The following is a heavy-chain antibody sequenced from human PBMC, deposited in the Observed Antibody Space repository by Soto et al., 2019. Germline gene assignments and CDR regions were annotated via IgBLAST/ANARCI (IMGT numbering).Heavy chain of an antibody. Sequence: QPGGSLRLSCAASGFTFSSYAMSWVRQAPGKGLEWVSAISGSGGSTYYADSVKGRFTISRDNSKNTLYLQMNSLRAEDTAVYYCAKDLIVVVLEADTPNNYWGTGTPGTGSS. J-gene: IGHJ4*02. D-gene: IGHD2-2*01. CDR2: ISGSGGST. V-gene: IGHV3-23*01. CDR1: GFTFSSYA. CDR3: AKDLIVVVLEADTPNNY.